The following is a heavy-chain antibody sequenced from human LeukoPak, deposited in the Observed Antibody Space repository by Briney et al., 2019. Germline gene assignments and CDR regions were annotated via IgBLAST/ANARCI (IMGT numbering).Heavy chain of an antibody. CDR2: ISYDGSNK. CDR1: GFTFSSYG. J-gene: IGHJ4*02. V-gene: IGHV3-30*18. CDR3: AKELIVGAGDY. Sequence: GGSLRLSCAASGFTFSSYGMRWVRRAPGKGLEWVAVISYDGSNKYYADSVKGRFTISRDNSKNTLYLQMNSLRAEDTAVYYCAKELIVGAGDYWGQGTLVTVSS. D-gene: IGHD1-26*01.